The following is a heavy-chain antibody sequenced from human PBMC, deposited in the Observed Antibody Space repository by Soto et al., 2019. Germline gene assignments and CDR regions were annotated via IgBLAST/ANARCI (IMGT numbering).Heavy chain of an antibody. Sequence: EVRLLESGGGLVQPGGSLRLSCAASGFTFNIYAMNWVRQAPGKGLEWVSSISGGGGTTYYADSMKGRFTISRDTSKNTLFLQMSSLRAEDTAVYYCAQGRGDNSGRRAYDYWGQGTLVTVSS. CDR2: ISGGGGTT. J-gene: IGHJ4*02. CDR3: AQGRGDNSGRRAYDY. V-gene: IGHV3-23*01. CDR1: GFTFNIYA. D-gene: IGHD6-19*01.